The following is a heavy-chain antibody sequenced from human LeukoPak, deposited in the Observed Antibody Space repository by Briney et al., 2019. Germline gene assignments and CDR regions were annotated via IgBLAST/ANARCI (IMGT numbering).Heavy chain of an antibody. V-gene: IGHV3-23*01. CDR1: GFTLSSHW. J-gene: IGHJ4*02. Sequence: GGSLRLSCAASGFTLSSHWMNWVRRAPGKGLDWVSTVSGSDGYTYYADSVKGRFSISRDNSKNTLFLQMNSLRTEDTAVYYCAKQETNNRGSFDYWGQGTLVTVSS. CDR3: AKQETNNRGSFDY. D-gene: IGHD2-8*01. CDR2: VSGSDGYT.